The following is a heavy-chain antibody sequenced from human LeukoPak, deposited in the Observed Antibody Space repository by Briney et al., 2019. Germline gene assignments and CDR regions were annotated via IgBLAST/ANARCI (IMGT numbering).Heavy chain of an antibody. J-gene: IGHJ4*02. CDR2: INPQIGDT. CDR3: ARQTGSSFDFGN. D-gene: IGHD3-10*01. V-gene: IGHV1-2*06. Sequence: ASVKVSCTTSGYTFSGYYMHWVRQAPGQGLEWMGRINPQIGDTNYAQKFQGRVTMTKDTSITTAYMELSSLRSDDTAVYYCARQTGSSFDFGNWGQGTLVTVSS. CDR1: GYTFSGYY.